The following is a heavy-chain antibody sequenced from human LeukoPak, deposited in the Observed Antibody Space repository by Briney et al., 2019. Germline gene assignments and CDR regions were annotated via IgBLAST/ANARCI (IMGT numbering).Heavy chain of an antibody. Sequence: PGGSLRLSCAASGFTFSTYAMHWVRQAPGTGLEFVSVISANGDSTYYANSVRGRFTISRDNSKNTLYLQMGSLRAEDMAVYYCARDSVQGLAWGQGTLVTVSS. CDR3: ARDSVQGLA. CDR1: GFTFSTYA. CDR2: ISANGDST. V-gene: IGHV3-64*01. D-gene: IGHD6-19*01. J-gene: IGHJ5*02.